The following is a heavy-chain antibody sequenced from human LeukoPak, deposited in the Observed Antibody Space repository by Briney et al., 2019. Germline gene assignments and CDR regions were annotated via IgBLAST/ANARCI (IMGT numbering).Heavy chain of an antibody. D-gene: IGHD7-27*01. CDR3: MRHASGEPPRY. Sequence: PSETLSLICIVSGASISTNTHYRGWVRQPPGKGLEWIASIHHTGTPYYNPSLKSRVTISVDTSKNQFSLQFSSVIAADTAVYYCMRHASGEPPRYWGQGTLVTASS. CDR2: IHHTGTP. J-gene: IGHJ4*02. CDR1: GASISTNTHY. V-gene: IGHV4-39*01.